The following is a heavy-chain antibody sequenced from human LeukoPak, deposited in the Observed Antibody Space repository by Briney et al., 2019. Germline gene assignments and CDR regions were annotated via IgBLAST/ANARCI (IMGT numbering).Heavy chain of an antibody. Sequence: PGGSPRLSCAASVFTYSSYAMSWVRQAPGKGLEWVSAISGSGGSTYYADSVKGRFTISRDNSKNTLYLQMNSLRAEDPAVYYCAKDDYYDSSGYRGYFDYWGQGTLVTVSS. V-gene: IGHV3-23*01. CDR3: AKDDYYDSSGYRGYFDY. CDR2: ISGSGGST. CDR1: VFTYSSYA. D-gene: IGHD3-22*01. J-gene: IGHJ4*02.